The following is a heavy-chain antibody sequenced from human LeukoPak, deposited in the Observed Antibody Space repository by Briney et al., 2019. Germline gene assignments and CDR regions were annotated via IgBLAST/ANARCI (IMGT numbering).Heavy chain of an antibody. CDR1: GGSISSSSYC. CDR2: MYYSGST. D-gene: IGHD6-13*01. V-gene: IGHV4-39*01. J-gene: IGHJ6*02. Sequence: SSETLSLTCTVSGGSISSSSYCWGWIRQPPGKGLEWIGSMYYSGSTYYNPSLKSRVTISVDTSKNQFSLKLSSVTAADTAVYYCARMLMSSSSSWVPYYYSGMDVWGQGTTVTAPS. CDR3: ARMLMSSSSSWVPYYYSGMDV.